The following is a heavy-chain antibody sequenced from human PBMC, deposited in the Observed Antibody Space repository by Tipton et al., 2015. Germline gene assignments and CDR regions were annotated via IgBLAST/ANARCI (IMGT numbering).Heavy chain of an antibody. Sequence: SLRLSCAASGFTFRNYAMSWVRQAPGKGLEWVSAISGSGGSTYYADSVKGRFTISRDNSKNTLYLQMNSLRAEDTAVYYCAKEGSGGSYYRFDYWGQGTLVTVSS. CDR3: AKEGSGGSYYRFDY. D-gene: IGHD1-26*01. J-gene: IGHJ4*02. CDR1: GFTFRNYA. V-gene: IGHV3-23*01. CDR2: ISGSGGST.